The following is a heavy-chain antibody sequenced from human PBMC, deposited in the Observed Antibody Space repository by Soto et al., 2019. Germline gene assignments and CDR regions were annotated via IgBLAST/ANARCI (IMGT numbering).Heavy chain of an antibody. CDR2: IYSSGST. CDR3: ARGQRFSDWFDP. J-gene: IGHJ5*02. CDR1: GGAISGYY. D-gene: IGHD3-3*01. V-gene: IGHV4-4*07. Sequence: PSETLSLTCTVTGGAISGYYWTWIRQSDGEGLEWIGRIYSSGSTKYNPSLKSRVTISLDTSMNYFSLRLSSVTAADTAVYYCARGQRFSDWFDPWGQGTLVTVSS.